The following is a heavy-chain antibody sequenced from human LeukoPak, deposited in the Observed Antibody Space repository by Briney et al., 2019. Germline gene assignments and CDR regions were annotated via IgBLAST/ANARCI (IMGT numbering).Heavy chain of an antibody. D-gene: IGHD6-13*01. CDR2: VFNSGIT. Sequence: SETLSLTCTVSGASISSYSWSWIRQPPGKGLEWIGYVFNSGITNYNPSLKSRLTISLDTPKNHFSLKLSSVTAADTAVYYCARDQWQQPFDYWGQGTLVTVSS. CDR1: GASISSYS. J-gene: IGHJ4*02. V-gene: IGHV4-59*01. CDR3: ARDQWQQPFDY.